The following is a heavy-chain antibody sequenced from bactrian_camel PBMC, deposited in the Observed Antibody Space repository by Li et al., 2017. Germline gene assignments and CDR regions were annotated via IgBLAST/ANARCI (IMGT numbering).Heavy chain of an antibody. Sequence: VQLVESGGGLVQPGGSLRLSCAASGFTFSSSAMSWVRQVPGKGLEWIATINSGGSSTFYSDSVRFTISRDNAKNTLYLQLNSLKTEDTALYYCATDVGLGWNMYNYWGQGTQVTVS. D-gene: IGHD5*01. CDR3: ATDVGLGWNMYNY. J-gene: IGHJ4*01. CDR2: INSGGSST. V-gene: IGHV3S31*01. CDR1: GFTFSSSA.